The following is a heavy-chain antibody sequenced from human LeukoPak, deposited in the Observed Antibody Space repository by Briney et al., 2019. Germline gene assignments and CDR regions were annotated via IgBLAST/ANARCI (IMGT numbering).Heavy chain of an antibody. CDR3: AHKDTGSVHFDY. J-gene: IGHJ4*02. CDR2: IYWDDGT. Sequence: GAGPTLVNPTQTLTLTCTFSAFSVRARGGGVGWIPQPPGKALEWLALIYWDDGTRYSPSLKSRLTITKDTSKKQVVLTMTNMDPADTATYYCAHKDTGSVHFDYWGQGTLVTVSS. V-gene: IGHV2-5*02. D-gene: IGHD5-18*01. CDR1: AFSVRARGGG.